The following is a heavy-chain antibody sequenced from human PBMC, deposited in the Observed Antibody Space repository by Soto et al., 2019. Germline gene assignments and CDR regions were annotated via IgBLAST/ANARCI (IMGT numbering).Heavy chain of an antibody. J-gene: IGHJ6*03. D-gene: IGHD5-12*01. V-gene: IGHV4-39*01. CDR3: ARISVASRYMDV. CDR1: GGSISSSSYY. Sequence: SETLSLTCTVAGGSISSSSYYWGWIRQSPGKGLEWIGSFYYSGSTYYSPSLRSRVTISGDTSRKQISLRLSSVTAADTAVYYCARISVASRYMDVWGKGATVTVSS. CDR2: FYYSGST.